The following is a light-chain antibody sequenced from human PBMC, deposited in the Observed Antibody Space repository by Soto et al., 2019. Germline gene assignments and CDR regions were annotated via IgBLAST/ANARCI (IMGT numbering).Light chain of an antibody. Sequence: DIQMTQSPSSLSASVGDRVTITCRASQSISSYLNWYQQKPGKAPKLLIYAASSLQSGVPSRFSGSGSGTDFTLTTSSLQPEDFATYYCQQSSSTTRTFGPGTKVDIX. CDR3: QQSSSTTRT. CDR2: AAS. CDR1: QSISSY. J-gene: IGKJ3*01. V-gene: IGKV1-39*01.